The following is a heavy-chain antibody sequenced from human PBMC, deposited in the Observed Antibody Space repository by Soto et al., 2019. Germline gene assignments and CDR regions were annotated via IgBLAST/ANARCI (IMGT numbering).Heavy chain of an antibody. CDR1: GFTFDNYT. CDR2: ISWDGGST. CDR3: AKSLEQLEPSLMYGMDV. D-gene: IGHD6-6*01. V-gene: IGHV3-43*01. Sequence: GGSLRLSCAASGFTFDNYTMHWVRQAPGKGLEWVSLISWDGGSTYYADSVKGRFTISRDNSKNSLYLQMNSLRTEDTALYYCAKSLEQLEPSLMYGMDVWGQGTTVTVSS. J-gene: IGHJ6*02.